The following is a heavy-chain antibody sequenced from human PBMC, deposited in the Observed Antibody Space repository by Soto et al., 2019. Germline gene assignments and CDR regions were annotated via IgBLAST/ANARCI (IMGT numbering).Heavy chain of an antibody. CDR1: GGTISGYY. D-gene: IGHD2-8*01. V-gene: IGHV4-4*07. Sequence: SETLSLTCSVSGGTISGYYWTWIRQPSGKGLEWIGRIYSSGNTKYNPSLQSRVTMSLDTSNNQFSLGLTSVTAADTAVYYCARGKRCSDWFDPWGQGTLVTVSS. CDR2: IYSSGNT. CDR3: ARGKRCSDWFDP. J-gene: IGHJ5*02.